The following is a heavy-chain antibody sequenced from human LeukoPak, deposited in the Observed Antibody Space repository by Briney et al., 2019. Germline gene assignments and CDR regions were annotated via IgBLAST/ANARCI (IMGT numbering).Heavy chain of an antibody. D-gene: IGHD6-6*01. CDR1: GYTFTSYG. CDR2: ISAYNGNT. J-gene: IGHJ4*02. CDR3: ARGLKPTYSSSSAPLDY. V-gene: IGHV1-18*01. Sequence: ASVKVSCKASGYTFTSYGISLVRQAPGQGLEWMGWISAYNGNTNYAQKLQGRVTMTTDTSTGTAYMELRSLRSDDTAVYYCARGLKPTYSSSSAPLDYWGQGTLVTVSS.